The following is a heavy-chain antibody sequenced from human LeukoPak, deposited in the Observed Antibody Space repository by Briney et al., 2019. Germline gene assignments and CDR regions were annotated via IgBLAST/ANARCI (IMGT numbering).Heavy chain of an antibody. J-gene: IGHJ6*03. CDR1: GGTFSSYT. Sequence: SVKVSCKASGGTFSSYTISWVRQAPGQGLEWMGRIIPILGIANYAQKFQGRVTITADKSTSTAYMELSSLRSEDTAVYYRARGLTIFGVVINYMDVWGKGTTVTVSS. CDR2: IIPILGIA. D-gene: IGHD3-3*01. CDR3: ARGLTIFGVVINYMDV. V-gene: IGHV1-69*02.